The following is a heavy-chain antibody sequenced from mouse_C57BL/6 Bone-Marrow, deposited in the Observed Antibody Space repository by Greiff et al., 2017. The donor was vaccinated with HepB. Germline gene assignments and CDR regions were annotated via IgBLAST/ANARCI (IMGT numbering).Heavy chain of an antibody. Sequence: VQLQQSGAELVRPGASVTLSCKASGYTFTDYEMHWVKQTPVHGLEWIGAIDPETGGTAYNQKFKGKAILTADKSSSTAYMELRSLTSEDSAVYYCTTIYYYGRGFAYWGQGTLVTVSA. CDR2: IDPETGGT. CDR1: GYTFTDYE. CDR3: TTIYYYGRGFAY. J-gene: IGHJ3*01. D-gene: IGHD1-1*01. V-gene: IGHV1-15*01.